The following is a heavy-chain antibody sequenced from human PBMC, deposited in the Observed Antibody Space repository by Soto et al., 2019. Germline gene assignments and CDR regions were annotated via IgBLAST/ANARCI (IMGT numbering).Heavy chain of an antibody. Sequence: ASVKVSCKASGYTFTSYYMHWVRQAPGQGLEWMGIVNPSGGSTSYAQKFQGRVTMTRDTSTSTVYMELSSLRSEDTAVYYCARDHCGGDCYPGHDAFDIWGQGTMVTVSS. V-gene: IGHV1-46*01. CDR1: GYTFTSYY. J-gene: IGHJ3*02. CDR3: ARDHCGGDCYPGHDAFDI. D-gene: IGHD2-21*02. CDR2: VNPSGGST.